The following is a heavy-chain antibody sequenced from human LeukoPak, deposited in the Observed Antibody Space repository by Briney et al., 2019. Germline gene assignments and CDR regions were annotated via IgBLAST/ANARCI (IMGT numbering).Heavy chain of an antibody. D-gene: IGHD1-14*01. V-gene: IGHV3-15*01. J-gene: IGHJ4*02. CDR1: GFTFSNAW. CDR2: IKSKTDGGTT. Sequence: PGGSLRLSCAASGFTFSNAWMSWVRQAPGKGLEWVGRIKSKTDGGTTDYAAPVEGRFTISRDNSKNTLYLQMNSLRAEDTAVYYCATGITSEWDFDYWGQGTLVTVSS. CDR3: ATGITSEWDFDY.